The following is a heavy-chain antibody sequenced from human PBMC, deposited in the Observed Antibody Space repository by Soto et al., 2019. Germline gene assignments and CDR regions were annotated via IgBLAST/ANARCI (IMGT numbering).Heavy chain of an antibody. D-gene: IGHD3-3*01. CDR2: INHSGST. Sequence: PSETLSLTCAVYGGSFSGYYWSWIRQPPGKGLEWIGEINHSGSTNYNPSLKGRVTISVDTSKNQFSLKLSSVTAADTAVYYCARPFYDFWSGLLYNWFDPWGQGTLVTVSS. CDR1: GGSFSGYY. J-gene: IGHJ5*02. CDR3: ARPFYDFWSGLLYNWFDP. V-gene: IGHV4-34*01.